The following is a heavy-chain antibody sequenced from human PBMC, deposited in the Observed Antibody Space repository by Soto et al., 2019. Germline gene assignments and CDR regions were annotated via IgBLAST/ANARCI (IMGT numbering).Heavy chain of an antibody. CDR2: IIPILGIA. CDR3: AREGPNIVVVTARLLNWFDP. CDR1: GGTFSSYT. V-gene: IGHV1-69*08. Sequence: QVQLVQSGAEVKKPGSSVKVSCKASGGTFSSYTISSVRQAPGQGLEWMGRIIPILGIANYAQKFQGRVTITADKSTSTAYMELSSLRSEYTAVYYCAREGPNIVVVTARLLNWFDPWGQGTLVTVSS. D-gene: IGHD2-21*02. J-gene: IGHJ5*02.